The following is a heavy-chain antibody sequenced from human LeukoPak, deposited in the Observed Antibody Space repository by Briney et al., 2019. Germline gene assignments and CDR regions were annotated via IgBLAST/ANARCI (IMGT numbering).Heavy chain of an antibody. V-gene: IGHV4-59*01. D-gene: IGHD6-19*01. Sequence: ASETLSLTCIVSGGSISSYYWSWIRQPPGKGLEWIGCIYYSGSTDYNPSLKSRVTISVDTSKNHFSLKLSSVTAADTAVYYCARGPQWLTNPDQGTEYYYYMDVWGKGTTVTISS. CDR2: IYYSGST. CDR1: GGSISSYY. J-gene: IGHJ6*03. CDR3: ARGPQWLTNPDQGTEYYYYMDV.